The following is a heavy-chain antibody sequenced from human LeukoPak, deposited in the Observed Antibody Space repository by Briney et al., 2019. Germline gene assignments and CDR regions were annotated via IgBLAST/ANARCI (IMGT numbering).Heavy chain of an antibody. CDR2: IYTSGST. CDR3: ARARAFVWGSYRYIPYYFDP. V-gene: IGHV4-4*07. J-gene: IGHJ5*02. D-gene: IGHD3-16*02. CDR1: GGSISSYY. Sequence: SETLSLTCTVSGGSISSYYWSWIRQPPGKGLEWIGRIYTSGSTNYNPSLKSRVTISVDTSKNQFSLNLRSVTAADTAVYFCARARAFVWGSYRYIPYYFDPWGQGTLVTVSS.